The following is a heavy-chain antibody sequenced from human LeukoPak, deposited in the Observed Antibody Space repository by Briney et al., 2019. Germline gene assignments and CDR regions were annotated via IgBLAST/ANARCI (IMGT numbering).Heavy chain of an antibody. V-gene: IGHV3-7*01. CDR3: AKVPRDSDCY. CDR1: GGAFSAYW. J-gene: IGHJ4*02. D-gene: IGHD2-21*02. Sequence: RGSLRLSCAVSGGAFSAYWMAWVRQSPGKGLEWVAEINEDGSLKYYVDSMKGRFTISRDNAKNSPYLQMNSLGAEDTAVYYCAKVPRDSDCYWGQGTLVTVSS. CDR2: INEDGSLK.